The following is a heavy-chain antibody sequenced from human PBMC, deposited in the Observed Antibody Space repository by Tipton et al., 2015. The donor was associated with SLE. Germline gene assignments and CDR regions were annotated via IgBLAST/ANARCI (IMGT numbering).Heavy chain of an antibody. CDR1: GFTFGDYA. CDR3: ARGMLTWRGAIVGVDV. CDR2: IYSVGTT. V-gene: IGHV3-66*01. Sequence: SLRLSCTASGFTFGDYAMSWVRQAPGKGLEWVSLIYSVGTTYYGDSVKGRFTISRDNSKNTLYLQMNSLRAEDTAMYYCARGMLTWRGAIVGVDVWGQGTTVNVSS. J-gene: IGHJ6*02. D-gene: IGHD2-8*01.